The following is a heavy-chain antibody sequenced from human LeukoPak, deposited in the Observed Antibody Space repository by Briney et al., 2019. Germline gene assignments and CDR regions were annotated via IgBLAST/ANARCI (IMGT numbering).Heavy chain of an antibody. CDR3: ASPVLRYFDWLGGAFDI. CDR2: INTNTGNP. V-gene: IGHV7-4-1*02. Sequence: GASVKVSCKASGYTFTSYAMNWVRQAPGQGLEWVGWINTNTGNPTYAQGFTGRFVFSLDTSVSTAYLQISSLKAEDTAVYYCASPVLRYFDWLGGAFDIWGQGTMVTVSS. D-gene: IGHD3-9*01. J-gene: IGHJ3*02. CDR1: GYTFTSYA.